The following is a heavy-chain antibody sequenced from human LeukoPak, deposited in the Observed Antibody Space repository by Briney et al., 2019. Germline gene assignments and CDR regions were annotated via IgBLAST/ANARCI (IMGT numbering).Heavy chain of an antibody. Sequence: GGSLRLSCAASGFTFSSYWMSWVRQAPGKGLEWVANIKQDGSEKYYVDSVKGRFTISRDNAKNSLYLQMNSLRAEDTAVYYCAREPYGSGSYPEYYFDYWGQGTLVTVSS. V-gene: IGHV3-7*01. J-gene: IGHJ4*02. CDR1: GFTFSSYW. CDR3: AREPYGSGSYPEYYFDY. CDR2: IKQDGSEK. D-gene: IGHD3-10*01.